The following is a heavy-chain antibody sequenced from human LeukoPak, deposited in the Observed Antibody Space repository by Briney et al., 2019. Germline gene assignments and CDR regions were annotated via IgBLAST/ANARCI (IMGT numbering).Heavy chain of an antibody. CDR2: ISGSGGYT. J-gene: IGHJ4*02. V-gene: IGHV3-23*01. Sequence: QAGGSLRLSCAASGFTFSSYAMTWVRQAPGRGLEWVSSISGSGGYTNYEGSVKGRFTISRDNSKNTLYLQMNSLRAEDTAVYYCAKDPYQTYRESGSARPDYWGQGTLVTVSS. CDR3: AKDPYQTYRESGSARPDY. D-gene: IGHD3-10*01. CDR1: GFTFSSYA.